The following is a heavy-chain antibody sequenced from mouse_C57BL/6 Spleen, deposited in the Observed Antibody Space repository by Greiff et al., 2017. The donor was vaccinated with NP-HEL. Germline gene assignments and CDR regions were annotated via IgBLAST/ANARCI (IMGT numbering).Heavy chain of an antibody. CDR1: GYNFTSYD. CDR2: IYPRDGST. J-gene: IGHJ3*01. CDR3: ARGDYGNWFAY. D-gene: IGHD2-1*01. V-gene: IGHV1-85*01. Sequence: QVQLQQSGPELVKPGASVKLSCKASGYNFTSYDINWVKQRPGQGLEWIGWIYPRDGSTKYNEKFKGKATLTVDTSSSTAYMELHSLTSEDSAVYFCARGDYGNWFAYWGQGTLVTVSA.